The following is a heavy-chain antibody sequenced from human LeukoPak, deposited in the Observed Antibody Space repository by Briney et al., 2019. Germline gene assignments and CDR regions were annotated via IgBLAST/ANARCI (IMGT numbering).Heavy chain of an antibody. CDR2: ITSDGTNK. V-gene: IGHV3-30-3*01. J-gene: IGHJ4*02. D-gene: IGHD1-1*01. Sequence: GKSLRLSCAASGLTFSAYALHWVRQAPGKGLECVSVITSDGTNKYYTDSVKGRFTISRDNAKNSLFLQLNSLRAEDTAVYYCAREATTSRPGDYWGLGTLVTVSS. CDR1: GLTFSAYA. CDR3: AREATTSRPGDY.